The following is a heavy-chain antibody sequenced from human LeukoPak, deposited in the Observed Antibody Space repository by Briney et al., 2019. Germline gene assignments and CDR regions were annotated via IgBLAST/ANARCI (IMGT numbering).Heavy chain of an antibody. J-gene: IGHJ4*02. CDR1: GGTFTSYA. CDR3: ARLGYDGSGSS. Sequence: SVKVSCKASGGTFTSYAISWVRQAPGQGLEWMGGIIPIFGTANYAQKFQGRVTITADESTSTAYMELSSLRSEGTAVYYCARLGYDGSGSSWGQGTLVTVSS. D-gene: IGHD3-10*01. V-gene: IGHV1-69*13. CDR2: IIPIFGTA.